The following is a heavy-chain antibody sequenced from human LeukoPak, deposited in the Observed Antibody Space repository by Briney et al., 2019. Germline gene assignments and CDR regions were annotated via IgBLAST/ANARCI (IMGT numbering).Heavy chain of an antibody. V-gene: IGHV4-59*08. Sequence: SSETLSLTCTVSGGSITNYYWSWIRQPPGKGLEWIGYIYYSGSTNYNPSLKSRVTISVDTSKNQFSLRLSSVTAADTALYFCARQSSSGDYFGGYYWGQGILVTVSS. D-gene: IGHD2/OR15-2a*01. CDR3: ARQSSSGDYFGGYY. CDR1: GGSITNYY. CDR2: IYYSGST. J-gene: IGHJ4*02.